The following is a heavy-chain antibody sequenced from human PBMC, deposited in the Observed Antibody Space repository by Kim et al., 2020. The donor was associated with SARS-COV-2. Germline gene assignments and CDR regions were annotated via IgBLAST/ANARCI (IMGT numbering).Heavy chain of an antibody. CDR2: ISSDGITK. CDR1: GFTFNSYW. D-gene: IGHD3-22*01. Sequence: GGSLRLSCAASGFTFNSYWMHWVRQVPGKGLVWVSRISSDGITKSYADSVKGRFTISRDNAKNTLYLQMNSLRAEDTAVYYCARRYYYDSSGYYAFDIWGQGTMVTVSS. J-gene: IGHJ3*02. V-gene: IGHV3-74*01. CDR3: ARRYYYDSSGYYAFDI.